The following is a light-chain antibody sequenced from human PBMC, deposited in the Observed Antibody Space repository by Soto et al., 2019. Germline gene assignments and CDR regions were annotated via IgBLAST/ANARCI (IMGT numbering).Light chain of an antibody. J-gene: IGLJ3*02. Sequence: QSALTQPAAVSGSPGQSITISCTGTSSDVGSYKFVSWYQQHPGKAPKLMIYEGSKRPSGVSSRFSGSKSGNTASLTISGLQAEDEGDYHCCSYAGSSTLVFGGGTKLTVL. CDR2: EGS. CDR3: CSYAGSSTLV. CDR1: SSDVGSYKF. V-gene: IGLV2-23*01.